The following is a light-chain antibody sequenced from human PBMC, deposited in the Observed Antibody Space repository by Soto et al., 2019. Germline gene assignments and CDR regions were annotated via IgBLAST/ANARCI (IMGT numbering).Light chain of an antibody. CDR2: GVS. V-gene: IGLV2-14*01. Sequence: QSSLAQPASVSGSPGQSITISCSGPRSDIGSYNYVAWYQQFPGKTPKILIYGVSNRPSGVSSRFSGSKSVNTASLTISGLQAEDEADYYCISYTGSSTSYVFGSGTKVTVL. CDR3: ISYTGSSTSYV. CDR1: RSDIGSYNY. J-gene: IGLJ1*01.